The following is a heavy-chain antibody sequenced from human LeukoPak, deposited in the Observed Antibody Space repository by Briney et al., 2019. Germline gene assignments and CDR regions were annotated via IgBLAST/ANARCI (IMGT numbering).Heavy chain of an antibody. Sequence: PGGSLRLSCAASGFTFSSYWMSWVRQAPGKGLEWVAVIKQDGTEKYYVDSVKGRFTISRDNAKNSLCLQMNSLTAEDTAVYYCAKGFYDSSGYGYWGQGTLVTVSS. CDR1: GFTFSSYW. V-gene: IGHV3-7*01. J-gene: IGHJ4*02. CDR2: IKQDGTEK. CDR3: AKGFYDSSGYGY. D-gene: IGHD3-22*01.